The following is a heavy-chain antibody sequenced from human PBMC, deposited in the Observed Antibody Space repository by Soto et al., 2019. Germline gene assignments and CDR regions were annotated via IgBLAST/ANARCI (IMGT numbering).Heavy chain of an antibody. CDR3: AHLYYDILTGYSSGRQNWIDP. J-gene: IGHJ5*02. Sequence: SGPTLVNPTQTLTLTCTFSGFSLSTSGEGVGWIRQPPGKALEWLALIYWNDDKRYSPSLRSRLTITKDTSKNQVVLTMTNMDPVDTATYYRAHLYYDILTGYSSGRQNWIDPLGQGTLVTVSS. CDR2: IYWNDDK. D-gene: IGHD3-9*01. V-gene: IGHV2-5*01. CDR1: GFSLSTSGEG.